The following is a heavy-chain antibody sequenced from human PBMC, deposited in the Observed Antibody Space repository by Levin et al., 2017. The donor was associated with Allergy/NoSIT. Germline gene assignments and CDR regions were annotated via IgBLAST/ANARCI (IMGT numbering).Heavy chain of an antibody. CDR1: GFTFSSYA. CDR3: AKDLRCSSTSCYAGLFDY. CDR2: ISGSGGST. V-gene: IGHV3-23*01. J-gene: IGHJ4*02. Sequence: PGGSLRLSCAASGFTFSSYAMSWVRQAPGKGLEWVSAISGSGGSTYYADSVKGRFTISRDNSKNTLYLQMNSLRAEDTAVYYCAKDLRCSSTSCYAGLFDYWGQGTLVTVSS. D-gene: IGHD2-2*01.